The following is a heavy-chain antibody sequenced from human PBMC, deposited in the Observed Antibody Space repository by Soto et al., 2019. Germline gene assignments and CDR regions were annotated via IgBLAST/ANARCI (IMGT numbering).Heavy chain of an antibody. CDR2: MNPNSGNT. CDR1: GYTFTSYD. D-gene: IGHD2-2*01. V-gene: IGHV1-8*01. CDR3: ARHDCISTSCYYYYYYSMDV. Sequence: ASVKVSCKASGYTFTSYDINWVRQATGQGLEWMGWMNPNSGNTGYAQKFQGRVTMTRNTSTSTAYMELSSLRSEDTAVYYCARHDCISTSCYYYYYYSMDVTGQGTKVTVSS. J-gene: IGHJ6*02.